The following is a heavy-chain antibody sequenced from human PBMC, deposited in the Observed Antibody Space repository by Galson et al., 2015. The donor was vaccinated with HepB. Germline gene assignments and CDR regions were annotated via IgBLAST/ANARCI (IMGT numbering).Heavy chain of an antibody. J-gene: IGHJ4*02. CDR1: GFTFSSYG. V-gene: IGHV3-30*18. Sequence: SLRLSCAASGFTFSSYGMHWVRQAPGKGLEWVAVISYDGSNKYYADSVKGRFTISRDNSKNTLYLQMNSLRAEDTAVYYCAKSFLGYCSSTSCYTPSDYWGQGTLVTVSS. CDR2: ISYDGSNK. CDR3: AKSFLGYCSSTSCYTPSDY. D-gene: IGHD2-2*02.